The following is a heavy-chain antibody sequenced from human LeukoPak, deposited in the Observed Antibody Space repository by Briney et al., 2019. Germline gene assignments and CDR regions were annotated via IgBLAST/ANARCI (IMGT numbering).Heavy chain of an antibody. CDR1: GFNFTGYW. CDR2: IYSDGRSL. V-gene: IGHV3-74*03. J-gene: IGHJ4*02. D-gene: IGHD6-19*01. CDR3: TRGRGLGELAVASFDS. Sequence: GGSLRLSCAGSGFNFTGYWTHWVRQAPGKRLVWISRIYSDGRSLTYADSVKGRFTVSRDNAKNMLYLQMNSLRAEDTAVYYCTRGRGLGELAVASFDSWGQGTLVTVSS.